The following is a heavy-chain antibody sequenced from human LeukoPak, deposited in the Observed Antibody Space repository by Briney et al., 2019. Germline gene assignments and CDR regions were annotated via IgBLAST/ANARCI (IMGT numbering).Heavy chain of an antibody. J-gene: IGHJ4*02. Sequence: PGGSLRLSCAASGFTFSSYSMNWVRQAPGKGLEWVSYISSSSSTIYYADSVKGRFTISRDNAKKSLYLQMNSLRAEDTAVYYCTELDCSSTSCHDYWGQGTLVTVSS. V-gene: IGHV3-48*04. D-gene: IGHD2-2*01. CDR2: ISSSSSTI. CDR3: TELDCSSTSCHDY. CDR1: GFTFSSYS.